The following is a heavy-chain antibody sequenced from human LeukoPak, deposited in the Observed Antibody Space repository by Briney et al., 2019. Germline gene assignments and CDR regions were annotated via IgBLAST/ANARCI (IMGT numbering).Heavy chain of an antibody. CDR1: GFTFSSYS. D-gene: IGHD3-3*01. CDR2: ISSSSSYI. Sequence: GGSLRLSCAASGFTFSSYSMNWVRQAPGKGLEWVSSISSSSSYIYYADSVKGRFTISRDNAKNSLYLQMNCLRAEDTAVYYCARGEGPDYDFWSGYSYYFDYWGQGTLVTVSS. CDR3: ARGEGPDYDFWSGYSYYFDY. J-gene: IGHJ4*02. V-gene: IGHV3-21*01.